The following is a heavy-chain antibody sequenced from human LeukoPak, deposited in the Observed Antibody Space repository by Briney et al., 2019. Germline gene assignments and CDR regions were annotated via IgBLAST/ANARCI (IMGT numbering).Heavy chain of an antibody. CDR1: GFTFSSYA. CDR2: ISGSGGST. J-gene: IGHJ4*02. D-gene: IGHD2-2*01. V-gene: IGHV3-23*01. Sequence: PGGSLRLSCAASGFTFSSYAMSRVRQAPGKGLEWVSAISGSGGSTYYADSVKGRFTISRDNSKNTLYLQMNSLRAEDTAVYYCAKRAIGYCSSPSCGIDYWGQGTLVTVSS. CDR3: AKRAIGYCSSPSCGIDY.